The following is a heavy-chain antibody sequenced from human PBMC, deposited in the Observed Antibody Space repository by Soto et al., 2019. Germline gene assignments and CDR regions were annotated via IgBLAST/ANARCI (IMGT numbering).Heavy chain of an antibody. CDR3: ARSYPPIDYGDFSVSFDY. Sequence: SVKVSCKASGGTLSSYAISWVRQAPGQGLEWMGGIIPIFGTANYAQKFQGRVTITADESTSTAYMELSSLRSEDTAVYYCARSYPPIDYGDFSVSFDYWGQGTLVTVSS. V-gene: IGHV1-69*13. CDR2: IIPIFGTA. CDR1: GGTLSSYA. J-gene: IGHJ4*02. D-gene: IGHD4-17*01.